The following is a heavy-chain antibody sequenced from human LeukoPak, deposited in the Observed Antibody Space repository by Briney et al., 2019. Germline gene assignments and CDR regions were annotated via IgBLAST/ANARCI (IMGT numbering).Heavy chain of an antibody. V-gene: IGHV3-23*01. CDR2: ISGSGGST. CDR1: GFTFSSYG. Sequence: GGSLRLSCAASGFTFSSYGMSWVRQAPGKGLDWVSAISGSGGSTYYADSVKGRFTISRDNAKNSLFLQMNSLRAEDAAVYYCARFALKTPPTDWGQGTLVTVSS. J-gene: IGHJ4*02. CDR3: ARFALKTPPTD.